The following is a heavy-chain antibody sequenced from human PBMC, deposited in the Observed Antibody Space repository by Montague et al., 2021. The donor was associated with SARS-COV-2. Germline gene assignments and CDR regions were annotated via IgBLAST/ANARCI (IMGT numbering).Heavy chain of an antibody. J-gene: IGHJ4*02. CDR2: IYYSGST. V-gene: IGHV4-59*01. D-gene: IGHD3-10*01. CDR3: ARVKRVYYYGLGVSAHFDY. CDR1: GGSISSYY. Sequence: SETLSLTCTVPGGSISSYYWSWIRQPPGKGLEWIGYIYYSGSTNSNPSLKSRVTISVDTSKNQFSLKLSSVTAADTAVYYCARVKRVYYYGLGVSAHFDYWGQGTLVTVSS.